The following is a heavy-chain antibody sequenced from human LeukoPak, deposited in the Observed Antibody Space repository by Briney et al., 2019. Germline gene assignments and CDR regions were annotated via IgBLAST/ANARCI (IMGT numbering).Heavy chain of an antibody. V-gene: IGHV3-23*01. Sequence: GGSLRLSCAASGFTFSSYAMTWVRQAPGKGLEWGSAISGGGGTTYYADSVKGRFTISSDNSKNTLFLQMNSLRAEDTAVYYCAKEVGFDSGSYYDYWGQGTLVTVSS. CDR3: AKEVGFDSGSYYDY. CDR2: ISGGGGTT. D-gene: IGHD3-10*01. J-gene: IGHJ4*02. CDR1: GFTFSSYA.